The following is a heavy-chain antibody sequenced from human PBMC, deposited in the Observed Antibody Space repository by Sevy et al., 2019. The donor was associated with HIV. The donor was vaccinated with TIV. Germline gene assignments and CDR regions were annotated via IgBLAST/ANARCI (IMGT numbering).Heavy chain of an antibody. V-gene: IGHV3-7*01. J-gene: IGHJ4*02. Sequence: GGSLRLSCEVFGFNFRNYWMSWVRQAPGKGLEWVANIKHVGSEKYYLDSVKGRFTVSRDNGKKSLYLQMTGLRVDDAAVYYWAREREEEDKSGAKFDYWGRGTLVTVSS. CDR3: AREREEEDKSGAKFDY. CDR2: IKHVGSEK. D-gene: IGHD3-10*01. CDR1: GFNFRNYW.